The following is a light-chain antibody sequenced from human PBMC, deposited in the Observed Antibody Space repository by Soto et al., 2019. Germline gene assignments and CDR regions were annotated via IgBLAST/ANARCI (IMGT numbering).Light chain of an antibody. CDR1: RSVRNL. CDR2: DAT. J-gene: IGKJ4*01. V-gene: IGKV3-11*01. CDR3: QQRTTWLS. Sequence: EVVLTQSPATLSLSPGERATLSCRASRSVRNLLAWYQQKPGQAPRLLVDDATNRAAGIPARFSGSGSGTDFSLTISSLEPEDFAVYFCQQRTTWLSFGGGTKVEIK.